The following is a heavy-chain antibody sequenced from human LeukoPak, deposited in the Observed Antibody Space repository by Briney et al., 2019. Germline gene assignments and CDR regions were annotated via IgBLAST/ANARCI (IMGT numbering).Heavy chain of an antibody. CDR1: GFTISSYA. CDR3: AKQRVSNGYYYFDY. CDR2: FSSGAST. J-gene: IGHJ4*02. V-gene: IGHV3-23*01. D-gene: IGHD3-22*01. Sequence: PGGSLRLSCAASGFTISSYAMSWVRQAPGKGLEWVSSFSSGASTDYADSVKGRFTISRDNPKNTVYLQMNSLRAEDRAVYYCAKQRVSNGYYYFDYWGQGTLVTVSS.